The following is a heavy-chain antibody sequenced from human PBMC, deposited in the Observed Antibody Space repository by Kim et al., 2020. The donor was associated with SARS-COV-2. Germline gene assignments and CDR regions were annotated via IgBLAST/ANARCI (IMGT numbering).Heavy chain of an antibody. V-gene: IGHV1-69*13. J-gene: IGHJ4*02. CDR2: IIPMFGTT. D-gene: IGHD2-21*02. Sequence: SVKVSCKASGGSFNTYAVIWVRQALGQGLELMGRIIPMFGTTKYAQRFQGRVTITADQSTGTAFMELSRLRSEDTAVYFCARGCNTATCPVDSWGQGTLVTVSS. CDR3: ARGCNTATCPVDS. CDR1: GGSFNTYA.